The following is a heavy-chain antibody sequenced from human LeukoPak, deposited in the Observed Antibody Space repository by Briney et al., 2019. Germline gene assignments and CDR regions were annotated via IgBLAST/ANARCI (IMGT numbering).Heavy chain of an antibody. V-gene: IGHV1-24*01. CDR2: FDPEDGET. CDR1: GYTLTELS. CDR3: ARGGITVTTVNWFDP. Sequence: ASVKVSCKVSGYTLTELSMHWVRQAPGKGLEWMGGFDPEDGETIYAQKFQGRVTMTEDTSTNTAYMELSSLRSEDTAVYYCARGGITVTTVNWFDPWGQGTLVTVSS. J-gene: IGHJ5*02. D-gene: IGHD4-17*01.